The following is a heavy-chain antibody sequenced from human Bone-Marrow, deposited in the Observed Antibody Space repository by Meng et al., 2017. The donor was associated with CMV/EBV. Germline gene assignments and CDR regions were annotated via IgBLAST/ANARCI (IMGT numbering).Heavy chain of an antibody. Sequence: ASVKVSCKASGYTFISYYMHWVRQAPGQGLEWMGIINPSGGSTNYAQKFQGRVSMTRNTSISTAYMELSSLRSEDTAVYYCARAKLRFLEWLLMSRYGMDVWGQGTTVTVSS. CDR2: INPSGGST. CDR3: ARAKLRFLEWLLMSRYGMDV. V-gene: IGHV1-46*01. D-gene: IGHD3-3*01. J-gene: IGHJ6*02. CDR1: GYTFISYY.